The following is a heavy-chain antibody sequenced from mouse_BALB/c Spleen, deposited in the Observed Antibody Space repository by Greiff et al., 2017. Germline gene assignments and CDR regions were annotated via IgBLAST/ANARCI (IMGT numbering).Heavy chain of an antibody. V-gene: IGHV1-12*01. CDR1: GYTFTSYN. J-gene: IGHJ2*01. D-gene: IGHD1-1*01. Sequence: QVQLQQPGAELVKPGASVKMSCKASGYTFTSYNMHWVKQTPGQGLEWIGAIYPGNGDTSYNQKFKGKATLTADKSSSTAYMQLSSLTSEDSAVYYCARGATVVAPFDYWGQGTTLTVSS. CDR2: IYPGNGDT. CDR3: ARGATVVAPFDY.